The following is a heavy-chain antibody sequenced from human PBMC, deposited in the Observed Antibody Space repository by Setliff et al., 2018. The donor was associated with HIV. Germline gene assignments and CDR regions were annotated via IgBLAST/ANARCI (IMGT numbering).Heavy chain of an antibody. CDR2: TSHSGKT. V-gene: IGHV4-34*01. J-gene: IGHJ4*02. CDR1: GGPLSGHY. Sequence: PSETLSLTCAVYGGPLSGHYWGWIRQPPGQGLEWIGETSHSGKTNYNPSLKSRVTISVDTSKNQFSLKLTSVTAADTAVYYCVTSSSWSSRLNFWGPGMLVTVS. CDR3: VTSSSWSSRLNF. D-gene: IGHD2-2*01.